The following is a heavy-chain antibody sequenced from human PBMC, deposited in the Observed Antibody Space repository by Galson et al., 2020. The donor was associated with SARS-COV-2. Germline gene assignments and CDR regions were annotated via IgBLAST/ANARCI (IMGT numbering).Heavy chain of an antibody. D-gene: IGHD4-4*01. J-gene: IGHJ6*02. CDR1: GFTFTSSA. CDR3: ARDPTGATVTTFDYYYGMDV. Sequence: SVKVSCKASGFTFTSSAVQWVRQARGQLLEWIGWIVVGSGNTKYAQRFQERVTITRDMSTSTVYMELSSLRSEDTAVYYCARDPTGATVTTFDYYYGMDVWGQGTTVTVSS. V-gene: IGHV1-58*01. CDR2: IVVGSGNT.